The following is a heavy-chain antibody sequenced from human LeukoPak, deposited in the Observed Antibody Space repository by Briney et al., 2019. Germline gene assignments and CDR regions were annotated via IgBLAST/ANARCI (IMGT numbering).Heavy chain of an antibody. CDR1: GGSISSFF. Sequence: SETLSLTCTVSGGSISSFFWSWIRQPPGKGLEWLGCIDYSGSTQYNPSLKSRVTISVDTSKQQFSLKLSSVTAADTAVYYCARAGLETYYGKSYFDYWGQGTLVTVSS. V-gene: IGHV4-59*01. CDR2: IDYSGST. J-gene: IGHJ4*02. D-gene: IGHD3-10*01. CDR3: ARAGLETYYGKSYFDY.